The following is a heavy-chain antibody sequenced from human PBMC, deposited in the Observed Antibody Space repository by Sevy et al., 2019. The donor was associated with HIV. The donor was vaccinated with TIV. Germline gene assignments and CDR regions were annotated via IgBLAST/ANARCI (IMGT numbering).Heavy chain of an antibody. V-gene: IGHV3-30*18. D-gene: IGHD6-19*01. Sequence: GGSLRLSCVASGFTFSNYGTHWVRQAPGKGLEWVAITSYNEGGENYADSVKGRFTISRDNSKNTVYLQMYRLTTEDTGLYYCAKDTGSSGYDHYGLDVWGQGTTVTVSS. CDR2: TSYNEGGE. CDR3: AKDTGSSGYDHYGLDV. J-gene: IGHJ6*02. CDR1: GFTFSNYG.